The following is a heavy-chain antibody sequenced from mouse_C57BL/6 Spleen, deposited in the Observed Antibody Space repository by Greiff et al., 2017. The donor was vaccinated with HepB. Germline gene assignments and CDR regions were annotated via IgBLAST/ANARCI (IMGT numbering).Heavy chain of an antibody. CDR1: GFTFSSYA. CDR3: ARAQTTNYFDY. Sequence: EVQLVESGGGLVKPGGSLKLSCAASGFTFSSYAMSWVRQTPEKRLEWVATISDGGSYTYYPDNVKGRFTISRDNAKNNLYMQMSHLTSEDTAMYYCARAQTTNYFDYWGQGTTLTVSS. D-gene: IGHD3-2*02. V-gene: IGHV5-4*01. J-gene: IGHJ2*01. CDR2: ISDGGSYT.